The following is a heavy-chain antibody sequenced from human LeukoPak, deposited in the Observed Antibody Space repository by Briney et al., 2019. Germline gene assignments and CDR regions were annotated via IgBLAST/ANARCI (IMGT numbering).Heavy chain of an antibody. CDR3: ARGVPSGVDYFDY. CDR2: IKQDGSEK. Sequence: GGSLRLSCAASGFTFSSYWMSWVREAPGKGLEWVANIKQDGSEKYYVDSVKGRFTTSRDNAKSSLFLQMSSLRAEDTAVYFCARGVPSGVDYFDYWGQGTLVTVSS. CDR1: GFTFSSYW. D-gene: IGHD6-19*01. V-gene: IGHV3-7*01. J-gene: IGHJ4*02.